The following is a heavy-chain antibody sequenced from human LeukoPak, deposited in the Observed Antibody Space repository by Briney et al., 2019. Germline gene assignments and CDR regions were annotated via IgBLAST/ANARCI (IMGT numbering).Heavy chain of an antibody. D-gene: IGHD1-26*01. CDR3: ARDGWVDY. J-gene: IGHJ4*02. CDR1: GFTFSSYW. Sequence: GGSLRLSCAASGFTFSSYWMHWVREAPGKGLVWVARINGDGISTTYADSVKGRFTISRDNARNTVYLQMISLRGEDTAVYYCARDGWVDYGGQGTLVTVSA. CDR2: INGDGIST. V-gene: IGHV3-74*01.